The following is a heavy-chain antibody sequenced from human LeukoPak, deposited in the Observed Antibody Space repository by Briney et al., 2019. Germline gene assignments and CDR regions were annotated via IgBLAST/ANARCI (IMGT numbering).Heavy chain of an antibody. Sequence: GASVKVSCKTSGCTFTSYGISWVRQAPGQGLEWMGWISAYNGYTHYAQKLQGRVTMTTDTSTSTAYMEMRSLRSEDTAVYYCARGVGNYGSGSYYMDVWGKGTTVTVSS. J-gene: IGHJ6*03. CDR2: ISAYNGYT. V-gene: IGHV1-18*01. CDR1: GCTFTSYG. CDR3: ARGVGNYGSGSYYMDV. D-gene: IGHD3-10*01.